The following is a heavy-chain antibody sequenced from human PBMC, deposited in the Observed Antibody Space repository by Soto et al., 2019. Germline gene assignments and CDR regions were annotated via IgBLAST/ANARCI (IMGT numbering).Heavy chain of an antibody. CDR3: ARTHYDSSGYYSRWFDP. CDR1: GGTFSSYA. J-gene: IGHJ5*02. Sequence: QVQLVQSGAEVKKPGSSVKVSCKASGGTFSSYAISWVRQAPGQGLEWMGGIIPIFGTANYAQKFQGRVTITADESTSTAYMELSSLRSEDTGVYYCARTHYDSSGYYSRWFDPWGQGTLVTVSS. D-gene: IGHD3-22*01. V-gene: IGHV1-69*01. CDR2: IIPIFGTA.